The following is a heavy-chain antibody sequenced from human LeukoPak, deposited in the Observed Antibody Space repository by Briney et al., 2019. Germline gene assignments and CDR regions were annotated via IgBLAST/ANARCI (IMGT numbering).Heavy chain of an antibody. Sequence: LETLSLSCTVSGVTVTSSSNYWGWIRHPPGKGLKWIGSTNYSGSTYSNPFLNSQATITVNTSKNQFSLKLSSVTAADTAVFYCARGVRGVIPFDYGGGGTLVSVSS. V-gene: IGHV4-39*02. CDR3: ARGVRGVIPFDY. D-gene: IGHD3-10*01. CDR1: GVTVTSSSNY. CDR2: TNYSGST. J-gene: IGHJ4*02.